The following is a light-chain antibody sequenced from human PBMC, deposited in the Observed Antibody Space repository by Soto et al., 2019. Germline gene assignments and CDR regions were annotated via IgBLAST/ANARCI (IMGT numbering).Light chain of an antibody. J-gene: IGLJ3*02. CDR3: CAYTTSSTVL. CDR2: DVS. V-gene: IGLV2-14*01. CDR1: SSDVGAYNY. Sequence: QSALTQPAPVSGSPGQSITISCTGTSSDVGAYNYVSWYRQDAGKAPKLMIYDVSNRPSGVSDRFSGSKSGNTASLTISGLQADDEADYYCCAYTTSSTVLFGGGTQLTVL.